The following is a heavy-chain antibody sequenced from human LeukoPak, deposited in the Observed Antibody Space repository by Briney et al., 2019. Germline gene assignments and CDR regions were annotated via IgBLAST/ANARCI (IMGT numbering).Heavy chain of an antibody. Sequence: PSETLSLTCTVSGGSISGYYWSWIRQPPGKGLEWIGYIYYSGNTNYNPSLKSRVTISIDTSKNQFSLKLSSVTAADTAVYYCARDTSIWGHNWFDPWGQGTLVTVSS. J-gene: IGHJ5*02. CDR3: ARDTSIWGHNWFDP. CDR1: GGSISGYY. D-gene: IGHD3-16*01. V-gene: IGHV4-59*01. CDR2: IYYSGNT.